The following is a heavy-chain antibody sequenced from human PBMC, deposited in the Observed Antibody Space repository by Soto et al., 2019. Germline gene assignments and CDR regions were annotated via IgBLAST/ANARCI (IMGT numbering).Heavy chain of an antibody. CDR1: GFTVSSNY. CDR2: IYSGGST. V-gene: IGHV3-66*01. J-gene: IGHJ6*03. CDR3: ARDQPEISDGAYCSGGSCYYYYYMDV. Sequence: GGSLRLSCAASGFTVSSNYMSWVRQAPGKGLEWVSVIYSGGSTYYADSVKGRFTISRDNSKNTLYLQMNSLRAEDTAVYYCARDQPEISDGAYCSGGSCYYYYYMDVWGKGTTVTVSS. D-gene: IGHD2-15*01.